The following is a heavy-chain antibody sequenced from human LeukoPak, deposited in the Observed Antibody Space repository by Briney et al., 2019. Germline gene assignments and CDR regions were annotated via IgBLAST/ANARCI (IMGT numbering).Heavy chain of an antibody. V-gene: IGHV3-30*04. J-gene: IGHJ4*02. CDR1: GFTFSSYA. D-gene: IGHD3-10*01. CDR3: ARDRIAGFGELSRFDY. CDR2: ISYDGSNK. Sequence: GGSLRLTCAASGFTFSSYAMHWVRQAPGKGLEWVAVISYDGSNKYYADSVKGRFTISRDNSKNTLYLQMNSLRAEDTAVYYCARDRIAGFGELSRFDYWGQGTLVTVSS.